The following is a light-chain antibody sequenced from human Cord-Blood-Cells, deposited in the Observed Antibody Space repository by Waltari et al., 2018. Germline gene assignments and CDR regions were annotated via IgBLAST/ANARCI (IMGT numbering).Light chain of an antibody. Sequence: DIQMTQSPSTLSASVGDRVTITCRASQSISSWLAWYQQKPGKAPKLLIYDASSLESGVPSRFSGSGFGTEFTLTISSLQLDDFATYYCQHYNIYSYTFGQGTKLEI. CDR2: DAS. V-gene: IGKV1-5*01. CDR1: QSISSW. CDR3: QHYNIYSYT. J-gene: IGKJ2*01.